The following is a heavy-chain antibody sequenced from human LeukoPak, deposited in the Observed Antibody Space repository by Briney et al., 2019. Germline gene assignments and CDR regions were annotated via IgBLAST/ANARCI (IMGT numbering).Heavy chain of an antibody. CDR3: ARGSPNWVGATSHFDY. CDR2: INPSGGST. V-gene: IGHV1-46*01. Sequence: ASVKVSCKASGYTFTDYDINWVRQATGQGLEWMGIINPSGGSTSYAQKFQGRVTMTRDTSTSTVYMELSSLRSEDTAVYYCARGSPNWVGATSHFDYWGQGTLVTVSS. D-gene: IGHD1-26*01. J-gene: IGHJ4*02. CDR1: GYTFTDYD.